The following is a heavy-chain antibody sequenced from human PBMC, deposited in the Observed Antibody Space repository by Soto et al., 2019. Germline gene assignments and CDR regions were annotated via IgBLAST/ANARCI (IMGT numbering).Heavy chain of an antibody. CDR2: IYYSGST. Sequence: QVQLQESGPGLVKPSETLSLTCTVSGGSISSYYWSWIRQPPGKGLECIGYIYYSGSTNYNPSLKRRVTILVDTSTNQFSLKLSFVTAADTSVLVCAKVVGTGSYWYLDYWGQGTLVTVSS. CDR1: GGSISSYY. D-gene: IGHD2-15*01. CDR3: AKVVGTGSYWYLDY. J-gene: IGHJ4*02. V-gene: IGHV4-59*01.